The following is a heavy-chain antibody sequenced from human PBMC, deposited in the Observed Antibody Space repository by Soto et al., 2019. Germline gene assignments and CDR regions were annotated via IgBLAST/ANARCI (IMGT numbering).Heavy chain of an antibody. CDR3: TASRFLGYYYYMDV. D-gene: IGHD3-3*01. Sequence: GGSLRLSCAASGFTFSNAWMSWVRQAPGKGLEWVGRIKSKTDGGTTDYAAPVKGRFTISRDDSKNTLYLQMNSLKTEDTAVYYCTASRFLGYYYYMDVWGKGTTVTVSS. J-gene: IGHJ6*03. CDR1: GFTFSNAW. V-gene: IGHV3-15*01. CDR2: IKSKTDGGTT.